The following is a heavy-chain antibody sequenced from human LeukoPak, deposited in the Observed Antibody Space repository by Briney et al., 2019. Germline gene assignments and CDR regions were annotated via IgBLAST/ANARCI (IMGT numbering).Heavy chain of an antibody. CDR2: INHSGST. J-gene: IGHJ6*04. Sequence: SETLSLTCAVYGGSFSGYYWSWIRQPPGKGPEWIGEINHSGSTNYNPSLKSRVTISVDTSKNQFSLKLSSVTAADTAVYYCAELGITMIGGVWGKGTTVTISS. V-gene: IGHV4-34*01. CDR3: AELGITMIGGV. D-gene: IGHD3-10*02. CDR1: GGSFSGYY.